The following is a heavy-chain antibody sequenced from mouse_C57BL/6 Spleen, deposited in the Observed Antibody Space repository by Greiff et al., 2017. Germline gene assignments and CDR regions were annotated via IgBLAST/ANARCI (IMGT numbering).Heavy chain of an antibody. Sequence: QVQLQQSGAALVKPGASVKISCKASGYAFSSYWMNWVKQRPGKGLEWIGQIYPGDGATNYNGKFKGNATLTANKSSSTAYMQLSSLTSEDSAVYFCARNDGYYSFDDWGQGTTLTVSS. J-gene: IGHJ2*01. CDR1: GYAFSSYW. D-gene: IGHD2-3*01. CDR3: ARNDGYYSFDD. CDR2: IYPGDGAT. V-gene: IGHV1-80*01.